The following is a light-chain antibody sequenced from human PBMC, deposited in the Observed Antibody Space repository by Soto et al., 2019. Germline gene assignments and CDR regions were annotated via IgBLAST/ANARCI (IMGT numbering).Light chain of an antibody. J-gene: IGKJ4*01. Sequence: EIVMTQSPATLSVSPGERATLSCRASQSVSSNLAWYQQKPGQAPRLLIYGASTRATGIPARFSGSGAGTEFTLNISSLQSEDFAFYYCQQYNSWPPLTFGGGTKVEIK. CDR3: QQYNSWPPLT. CDR2: GAS. V-gene: IGKV3D-15*01. CDR1: QSVSSN.